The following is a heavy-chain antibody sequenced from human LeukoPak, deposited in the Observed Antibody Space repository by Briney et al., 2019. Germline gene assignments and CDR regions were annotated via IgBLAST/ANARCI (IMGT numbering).Heavy chain of an antibody. D-gene: IGHD2-15*01. CDR2: MNTNSGNT. Sequence: ASVTVSCKASGYTYTSYLINWVGQASAQGLDWMGCMNTNSGNTGYAQKFQGRVNMPRNTAIGKAYMEVSSLRFEDTAVYYCARGGGVDGMDVWRPGTTVGVCS. CDR3: ARGGGVDGMDV. V-gene: IGHV1-8*01. J-gene: IGHJ6*02. CDR1: GYTYTSYL.